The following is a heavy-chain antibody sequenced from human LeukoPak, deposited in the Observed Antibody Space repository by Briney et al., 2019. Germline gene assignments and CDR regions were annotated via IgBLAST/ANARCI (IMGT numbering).Heavy chain of an antibody. CDR2: ISSSGDNT. CDR1: GFIFSNYA. J-gene: IGHJ4*02. V-gene: IGHV3-64*01. Sequence: PGGSLRLSCAASGFIFSNYAMHWVRQAPGKGLEYVSAISSSGDNTYYANSVKGRFTISRDNSKNTLFLQMGSLRAEDMAVYYCAVVERGLAIDYCGQGTLVTVSS. CDR3: AVVERGLAIDY. D-gene: IGHD2-2*01.